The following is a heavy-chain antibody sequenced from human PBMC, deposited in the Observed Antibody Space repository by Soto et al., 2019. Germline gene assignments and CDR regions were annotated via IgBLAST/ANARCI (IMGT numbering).Heavy chain of an antibody. CDR3: TSLLYDFWSGYRPG. Sequence: GSLRLSCASSGFTFSVSAMHWVRQASGKGLEWVGRIRSKANSYATAYAASVKGRFTISRDDSKNTAYLQMNSLKTEDTAVYYCTSLLYDFWSGYRPGWGQGTLVTVSS. J-gene: IGHJ4*02. V-gene: IGHV3-73*01. CDR2: IRSKANSYAT. D-gene: IGHD3-3*01. CDR1: GFTFSVSA.